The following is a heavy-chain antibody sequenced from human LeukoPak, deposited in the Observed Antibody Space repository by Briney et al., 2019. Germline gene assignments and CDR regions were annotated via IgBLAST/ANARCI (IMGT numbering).Heavy chain of an antibody. J-gene: IGHJ3*02. Sequence: PSETLSLTCTVSGGSISSYYWSWIRQPPGKGLEWIGYIYYTGSTNYNPSLKSRVTISVDTSKNQFSLELSSVTAADTAVYYCARRDYYYDSSGYNDAFDIWGQGTMVTVSS. CDR1: GGSISSYY. V-gene: IGHV4-59*08. CDR3: ARRDYYYDSSGYNDAFDI. CDR2: IYYTGST. D-gene: IGHD3-22*01.